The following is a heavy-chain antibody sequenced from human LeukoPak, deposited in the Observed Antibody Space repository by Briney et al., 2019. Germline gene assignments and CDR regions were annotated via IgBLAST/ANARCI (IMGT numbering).Heavy chain of an antibody. CDR2: IYIRGST. V-gene: IGHV4-4*09. Sequence: SETLSLTCSVSGDSIRSYYWSWVRQPPGKGLEWIGFIYIRGSTNYNPSLKSRVTISVDTSKNQFSLKLSSVTAADTAVYYCARHSTAPYCGGDCYWFDPWGQGTLVTVSS. D-gene: IGHD2-21*02. CDR3: ARHSTAPYCGGDCYWFDP. CDR1: GDSIRSYY. J-gene: IGHJ5*02.